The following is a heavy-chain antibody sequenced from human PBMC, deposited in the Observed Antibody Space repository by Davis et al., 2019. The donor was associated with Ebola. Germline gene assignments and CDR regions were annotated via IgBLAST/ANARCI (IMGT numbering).Heavy chain of an antibody. CDR3: ARVSGGYCSSTSCYYCYGMDV. J-gene: IGHJ6*02. Sequence: GGSLRLSCAASGFTFDDYAMHWVRQAPGKGLEWVSGISWNSGSIGYADSVKGRFTISRDNAKNSLYLQMNSLRAEDTAVYYCARVSGGYCSSTSCYYCYGMDVWGQGTTVTVSS. D-gene: IGHD2-2*01. CDR1: GFTFDDYA. CDR2: ISWNSGSI. V-gene: IGHV3-9*01.